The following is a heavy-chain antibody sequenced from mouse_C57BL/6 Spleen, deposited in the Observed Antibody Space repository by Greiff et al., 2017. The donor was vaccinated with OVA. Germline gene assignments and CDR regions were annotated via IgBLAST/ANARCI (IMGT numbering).Heavy chain of an antibody. CDR2: IDPANGNT. CDR3: AGATSYSSYGWAMDY. D-gene: IGHD2-5*01. J-gene: IGHJ4*01. CDR1: GFNIKNTY. Sequence: VQLQQSVAELVRPGASVKLSCTASGFNIKNTYMHWVKQRPEQGLEWIGRIDPANGNTNYAPKFQGKATLTADTSSNTAYLQLSSLTSEDTAIYYGAGATSYSSYGWAMDYWGQGTSVTVSS. V-gene: IGHV14-3*01.